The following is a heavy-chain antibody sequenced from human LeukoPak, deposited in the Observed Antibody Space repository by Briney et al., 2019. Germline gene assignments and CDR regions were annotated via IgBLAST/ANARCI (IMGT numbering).Heavy chain of an antibody. D-gene: IGHD6-13*01. CDR1: GFTFSNAW. V-gene: IGHV3-15*01. CDR3: TTDHDTSSWTFIY. Sequence: TGGSLRLSCAAAGFTFSNAWMSGVREAPGKGLECGGRIKSKTDAGTTDYAATVKGRFTISRDDSKNTLCLQMNSLKTEHTAVYYCTTDHDTSSWTFIYWGQGTLVTVSS. CDR2: IKSKTDAGTT. J-gene: IGHJ4*02.